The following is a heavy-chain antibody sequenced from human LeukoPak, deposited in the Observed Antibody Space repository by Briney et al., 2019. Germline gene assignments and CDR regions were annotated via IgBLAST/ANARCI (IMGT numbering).Heavy chain of an antibody. CDR2: ISAYNGNT. D-gene: IGHD1-1*01. V-gene: IGHV1-18*01. CDR3: ARDQVQLERRGLRPYGWFDP. J-gene: IGHJ5*02. Sequence: ASVKVSCKASGYTFTSYGISWVRQAPGQGLEWMGWISAYNGNTNYAQKLQGRVTMTTDTSTSTAYMELRSLRSDDTAVYYCARDQVQLERRGLRPYGWFDPWGQGTLVTVSS. CDR1: GYTFTSYG.